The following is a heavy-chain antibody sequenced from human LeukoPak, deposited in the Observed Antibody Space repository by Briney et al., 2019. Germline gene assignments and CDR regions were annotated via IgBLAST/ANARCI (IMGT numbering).Heavy chain of an antibody. J-gene: IGHJ6*03. V-gene: IGHV4-4*09. CDR1: AVSISSYY. CDR3: ARHPEYYYYYMDV. Sequence: SETLSLTCTVSAVSISSYYWSWIRQPPGKGLEWIGYIYTSGSTNYNPSLKSRVTISVDTSKNQFSLKLSSVTAADTAVYYCARHPEYYYYYMDVWGKGTTVTVSS. CDR2: IYTSGST.